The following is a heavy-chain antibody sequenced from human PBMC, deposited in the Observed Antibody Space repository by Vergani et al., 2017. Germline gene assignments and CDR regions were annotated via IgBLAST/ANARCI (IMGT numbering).Heavy chain of an antibody. V-gene: IGHV1-69*01. CDR2: IIPIFGTA. J-gene: IGHJ3*02. CDR1: GGTFSSYA. D-gene: IGHD6-6*01. Sequence: QVQLVQSGAEVKKPGSSVKVSCKASGGTFSSYAISWVRQAPGQGLEWMGGIIPIFGTANYAQKFQGRVTITADESTSTAYMERSSLRSEDTAVYYCAILPGGGTSIAARDAFDIWGQGTMVTVSS. CDR3: AILPGGGTSIAARDAFDI.